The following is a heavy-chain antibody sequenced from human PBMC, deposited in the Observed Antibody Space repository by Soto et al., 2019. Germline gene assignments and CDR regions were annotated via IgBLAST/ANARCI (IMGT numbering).Heavy chain of an antibody. J-gene: IGHJ4*02. D-gene: IGHD2-21*02. V-gene: IGHV1-18*01. CDR2: ITPFNDNT. CDR1: GYTFTTYG. CDR3: ASTDTGDSVPTLDN. Sequence: QIHLVQSGGEVKKPGASVKVSCKTSGYTFTTYGISWVRQAPGQGLEWMGWITPFNDNTNYAQNLQGRVTMTTDTSTTTAYLELRSLTSDDTDVYYCASTDTGDSVPTLDNWGQGPLVTVSS.